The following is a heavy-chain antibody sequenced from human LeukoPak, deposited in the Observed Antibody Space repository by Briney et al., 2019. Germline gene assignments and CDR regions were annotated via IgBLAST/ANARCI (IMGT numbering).Heavy chain of an antibody. J-gene: IGHJ6*04. V-gene: IGHV3-48*03. CDR3: AREAYSGSPMDV. Sequence: PGGSLRLSCAASGFTFSNHEVNWVRQAPGKGLEWVSYISSDGNMKYYRDSVKGRFSISRDNAKNSLYLQMNSLRAEDTATYYCAREAYSGSPMDVWGKGTTVTVSS. CDR1: GFTFSNHE. D-gene: IGHD2-21*01. CDR2: ISSDGNMK.